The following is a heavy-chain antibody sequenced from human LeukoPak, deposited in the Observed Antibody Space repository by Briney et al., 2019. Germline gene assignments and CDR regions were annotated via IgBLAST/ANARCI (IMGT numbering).Heavy chain of an antibody. J-gene: IGHJ4*02. V-gene: IGHV1-69*04. CDR3: ARDPGDGYFDY. D-gene: IGHD2-21*02. Sequence: ASVKVSCKASGGTFSSYTISWVRQAPGQGLEWMGRIIPILGIANYAQKFQGRVTITADKSTSTAYMELSSLRSEDTAVYYCARDPGDGYFDYWGRGTLVTVSS. CDR1: GGTFSSYT. CDR2: IIPILGIA.